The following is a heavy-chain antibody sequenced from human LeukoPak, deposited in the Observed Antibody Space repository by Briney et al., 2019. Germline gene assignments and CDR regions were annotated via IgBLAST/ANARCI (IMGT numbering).Heavy chain of an antibody. CDR2: ISGSGGSK. CDR3: AKDPTRRTIVGATALGY. V-gene: IGHV3-23*01. Sequence: GGSLRLSCAASGFTFSSYAMSWVRQAPGKGLEWVSAISGSGGSKYYADSVKGRFTISRDNSKNTLYLQMNSLRAEDTAVYYCAKDPTRRTIVGATALGYWGQGTLVTVSS. D-gene: IGHD1-26*01. J-gene: IGHJ4*02. CDR1: GFTFSSYA.